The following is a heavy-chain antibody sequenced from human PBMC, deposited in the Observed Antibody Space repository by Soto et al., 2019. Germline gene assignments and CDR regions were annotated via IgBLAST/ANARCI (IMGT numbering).Heavy chain of an antibody. CDR2: IMPMFGSA. CDR3: ARGSIAAASYFDY. Sequence: QVQLVQSGAEVKKPGSSVKVSCKASGGTFSSYAISWVRQAPGQGLEWMGAIMPMFGSANYAQKFQGTVTLTADESTSTAYMELSSLRSDDTAVYYCARGSIAAASYFDYWGQGTLITVSS. V-gene: IGHV1-69*01. CDR1: GGTFSSYA. D-gene: IGHD6-25*01. J-gene: IGHJ4*02.